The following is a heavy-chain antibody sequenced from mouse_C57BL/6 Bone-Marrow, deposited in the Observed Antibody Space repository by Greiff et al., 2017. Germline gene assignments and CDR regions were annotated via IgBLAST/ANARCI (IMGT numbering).Heavy chain of an antibody. Sequence: EVKLMESGGGLVKPGGSLKLSCAASGFTFSDYGMHWVRQAPEKGLEWVAYISSGSSTIYYADTVKGRFTISRDNAKNTLFLQMTSLRSEDTAMYYCARPEVAGDFDVWGTGTTVTVSS. CDR3: ARPEVAGDFDV. V-gene: IGHV5-17*01. J-gene: IGHJ1*03. CDR1: GFTFSDYG. D-gene: IGHD1-1*01. CDR2: ISSGSSTI.